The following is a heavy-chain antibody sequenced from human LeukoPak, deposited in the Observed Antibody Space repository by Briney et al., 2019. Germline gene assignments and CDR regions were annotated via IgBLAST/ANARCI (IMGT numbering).Heavy chain of an antibody. CDR3: ARDHGIAAAGFDY. CDR1: GGSISSSSYY. V-gene: IGHV4-39*02. CDR2: IYYSGST. D-gene: IGHD6-13*01. J-gene: IGHJ4*02. Sequence: PSETLSLTCTVSGGSISSSSYYWGWIRQPPGKGLEWIGSIYYSGSTYYNRSLKSRVTISVDTSKNQFSLKLSSVTAADTALYYCARDHGIAAAGFDYWGQGTLVTVSS.